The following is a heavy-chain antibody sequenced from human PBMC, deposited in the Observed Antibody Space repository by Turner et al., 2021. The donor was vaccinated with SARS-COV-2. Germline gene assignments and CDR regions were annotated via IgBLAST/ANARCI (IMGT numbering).Heavy chain of an antibody. CDR1: GFTFSTYG. D-gene: IGHD2-15*01. J-gene: IGHJ4*02. Sequence: QVRLVESGGGVVQPGRSLRLSCAASGFTFSTYGMHWVRQAPGKGLEWVAVISYDGTNKYYADSVKGRFTISRDNSKNTLYLQMNSLRPEDTAVYYCAKSGGMYCSGGSCYSSYFDYWGQGTLVTVSS. CDR3: AKSGGMYCSGGSCYSSYFDY. V-gene: IGHV3-30*18. CDR2: ISYDGTNK.